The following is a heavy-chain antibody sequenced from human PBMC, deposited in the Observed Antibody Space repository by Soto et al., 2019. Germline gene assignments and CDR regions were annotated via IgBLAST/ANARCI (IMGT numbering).Heavy chain of an antibody. CDR1: GFTFSDHY. Sequence: PGGSLRLSCAASGFTFSDHYMDWVRQAPGKGLEWVGRTRNKANSYTTEYAASVKGRFTISRDDSKNSLYLQMNSLKTEDTAVYYCASCGGDCYYDAFDIWGQGTMVTVSS. CDR3: ASCGGDCYYDAFDI. D-gene: IGHD2-21*02. J-gene: IGHJ3*02. V-gene: IGHV3-72*01. CDR2: TRNKANSYTT.